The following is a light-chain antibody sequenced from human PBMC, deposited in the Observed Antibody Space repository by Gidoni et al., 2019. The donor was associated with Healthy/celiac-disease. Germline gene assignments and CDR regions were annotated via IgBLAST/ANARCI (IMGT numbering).Light chain of an antibody. CDR1: QSVSSY. J-gene: IGKJ2*04. Sequence: EIVLTQSPATLSLSPGERATLSCRASQSVSSYLAWYQQKPSQAPRLLIYDASNRATGIPARFSGSGSGTDFTLTISSLEPEDFAVYYCQQRSNWPVSSFXQXTKLEIK. CDR3: QQRSNWPVSS. V-gene: IGKV3-11*01. CDR2: DAS.